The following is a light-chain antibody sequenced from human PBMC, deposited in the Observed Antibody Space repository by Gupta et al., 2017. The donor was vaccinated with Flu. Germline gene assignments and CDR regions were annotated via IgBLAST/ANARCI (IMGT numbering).Light chain of an antibody. CDR2: GAS. Sequence: EVVLTQSPGTLSLSPGERATLSCRASQSVSSSYLSWYQQKTGQAPRLLIYGASSRATGIPDRFIGSGSGTACTLIISSLQPEDFSVDYCQQQGNTHPVTFGQGTRLEIK. V-gene: IGKV3-20*01. CDR1: QSVSSSY. J-gene: IGKJ5*01. CDR3: QQQGNTHPVT.